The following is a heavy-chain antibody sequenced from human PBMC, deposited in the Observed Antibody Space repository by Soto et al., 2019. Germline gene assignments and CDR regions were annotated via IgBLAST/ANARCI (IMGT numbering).Heavy chain of an antibody. CDR2: ISANGGSI. CDR1: GFTFRDHA. Sequence: PGGSLRLSCVGSGFTFRDHAMRWVRQAPGRGLEWVSAISANGGSIQHADSVKGRFSVSRDNAKNTVYLQMDNLRTEDSAVYYCAKDRYYDTPGWFDPWVKGS. V-gene: IGHV3-23*01. J-gene: IGHJ5*02. D-gene: IGHD3-22*01. CDR3: AKDRYYDTPGWFDP.